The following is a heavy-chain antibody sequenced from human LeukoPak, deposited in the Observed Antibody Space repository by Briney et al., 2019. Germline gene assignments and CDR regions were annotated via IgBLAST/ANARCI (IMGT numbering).Heavy chain of an antibody. D-gene: IGHD6-13*01. Sequence: SETLSLTCTVSGGSVSSGNYYSSWIRQPPGKGLEWIGCMYNSGHTDSTPSLKSRVTISVDTSKNQFSLKLNSVTAADTAVYYCARLSATGTGPDYWGQGTLVTVSS. CDR1: GGSVSSGNYY. CDR3: ARLSATGTGPDY. J-gene: IGHJ4*02. V-gene: IGHV4-61*01. CDR2: MYNSGHT.